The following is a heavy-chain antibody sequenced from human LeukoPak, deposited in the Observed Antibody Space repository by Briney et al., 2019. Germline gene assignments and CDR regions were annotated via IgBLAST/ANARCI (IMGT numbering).Heavy chain of an antibody. CDR3: ARDSRPPPRSFGLDV. J-gene: IGHJ6*02. V-gene: IGHV3-21*01. Sequence: GGSLRLSCAASGFTFSGYGMNWVRQAPGKGLEWVSSISGSSGYIYYADSVRGRFTISRDNAKNSLYLQMNSLRAEDTAFYYCARDSRPPPRSFGLDVWGQGATVTVSS. D-gene: IGHD2-2*01. CDR1: GFTFSGYG. CDR2: ISGSSGYI.